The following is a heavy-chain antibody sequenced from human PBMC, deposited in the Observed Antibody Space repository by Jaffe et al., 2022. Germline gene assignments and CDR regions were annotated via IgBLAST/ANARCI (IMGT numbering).Heavy chain of an antibody. CDR3: ARRLRYSGYDNKIIYYYYMDV. Sequence: EVQLVESGGGLVQPGGSLRLSCAASGFTFSSYWMSWVRQAPGKGLEWVANIKQDGSEKYYVDSVKGRFTISRDNAKNSLYLQMNSLRAEDTAVYYCARRLRYSGYDNKIIYYYYMDVWGKGTTVTVSS. D-gene: IGHD5-12*01. J-gene: IGHJ6*03. CDR2: IKQDGSEK. CDR1: GFTFSSYW. V-gene: IGHV3-7*01.